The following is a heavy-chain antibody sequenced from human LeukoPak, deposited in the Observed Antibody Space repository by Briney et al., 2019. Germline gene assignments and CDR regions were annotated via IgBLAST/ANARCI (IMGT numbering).Heavy chain of an antibody. V-gene: IGHV3-7*01. D-gene: IGHD6-19*01. CDR3: ARDSSGMGYYGMDV. CDR1: GFTFSSYW. CDR2: IKQDGSEK. J-gene: IGHJ6*02. Sequence: GGSLRLSCAASGFTFSSYWMSWVRQASGKGLEWVANIKQDGSEKYYVDSVKGRFTISRDNAKNSLYLQMNSLRAEDTAVYYCARDSSGMGYYGMDVWGQGTTVTVSS.